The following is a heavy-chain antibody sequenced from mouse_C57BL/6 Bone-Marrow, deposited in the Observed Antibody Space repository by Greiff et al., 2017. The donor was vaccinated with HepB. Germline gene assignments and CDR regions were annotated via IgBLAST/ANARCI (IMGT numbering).Heavy chain of an antibody. J-gene: IGHJ2*01. CDR3: ASLGFFDY. CDR1: GYAFTNYL. V-gene: IGHV1-54*01. Sequence: VKLQESGAELVRPGTSVKVSCKASGYAFTNYLIEWVTQRPGQGLEWIGVINPGSGGTNYNEKFKGKATLTADKSSSTAYMQLSSLTAEDSAVYFCASLGFFDYWGQGTTLTVSS. D-gene: IGHD3-1*01. CDR2: INPGSGGT.